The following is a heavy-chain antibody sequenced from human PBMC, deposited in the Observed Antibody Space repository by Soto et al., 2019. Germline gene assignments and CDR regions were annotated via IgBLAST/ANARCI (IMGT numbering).Heavy chain of an antibody. CDR3: ARDLGSSWYPEYFQH. Sequence: SETLSLTCAVYGGSFSGYYWSWIRQPPGKGLEWIGEINHSGSTNYNPSLKSRVTISVDTPKNQFSLKLSSVTAADTAVYYCARDLGSSWYPEYFQHWGQGTLVTVS. D-gene: IGHD6-13*01. CDR2: INHSGST. J-gene: IGHJ1*01. CDR1: GGSFSGYY. V-gene: IGHV4-34*01.